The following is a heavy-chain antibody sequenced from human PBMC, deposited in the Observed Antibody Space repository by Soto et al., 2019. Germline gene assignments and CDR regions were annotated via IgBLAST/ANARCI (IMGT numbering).Heavy chain of an antibody. CDR1: GFTFSSYG. D-gene: IGHD2-21*02. CDR3: AKDLTPYVVVTTRGYYYYGMDV. V-gene: IGHV3-30*18. J-gene: IGHJ6*02. CDR2: ISYDGSNK. Sequence: GRSMRLSCAASGFTFSSYGMNWVRQDPGKGLEWVAVISYDGSNKYYADSVKGRFTISRDNFKNTPYLQMNSLRAEDSALYYCAKDLTPYVVVTTRGYYYYGMDVWGQGTTVTVSS.